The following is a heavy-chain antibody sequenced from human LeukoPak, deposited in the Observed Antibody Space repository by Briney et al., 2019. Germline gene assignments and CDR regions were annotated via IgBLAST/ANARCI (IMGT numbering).Heavy chain of an antibody. CDR1: GFTFSSYA. J-gene: IGHJ4*02. CDR2: ISGSGGST. Sequence: GGSLRLSCAASGFTFSSYAMSWVRQAPGEGLEWVSAISGSGGSTYYADSVKGRFTISRDNSKNTLYLQMNSLRAEDTAVYYCAKGGAYYYDSSGFYWGQGTLVTVSS. CDR3: AKGGAYYYDSSGFY. V-gene: IGHV3-23*01. D-gene: IGHD3-22*01.